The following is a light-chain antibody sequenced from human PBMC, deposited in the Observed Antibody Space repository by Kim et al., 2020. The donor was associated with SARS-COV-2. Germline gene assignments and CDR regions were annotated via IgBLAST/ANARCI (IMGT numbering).Light chain of an antibody. V-gene: IGKV3-15*01. Sequence: SVSPGERATLSCRASQSVNSNLAWYQQKPGQAPRLLIYGASTRATGIPARFSGSGSGTDFTLTISSLQSEDFAVYYCQQYNNWWTFGQGTKVDIK. J-gene: IGKJ1*01. CDR1: QSVNSN. CDR2: GAS. CDR3: QQYNNWWT.